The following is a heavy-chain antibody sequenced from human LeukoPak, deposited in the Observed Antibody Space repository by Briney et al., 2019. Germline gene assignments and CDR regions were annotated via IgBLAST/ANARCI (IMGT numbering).Heavy chain of an antibody. CDR3: ARQSGQVVVISAFDP. CDR1: GGSLSSSSYY. V-gene: IGHV4-39*01. D-gene: IGHD3-22*01. CDR2: IYYSGST. J-gene: IGHJ5*02. Sequence: SETLSLTCTVSGGSLSSSSYYWGWIRQPPGTGLEWIGSIYYSGSTYYNPSLKSRVTISVDTSKNQFSLKLSSVTAADTAVYYCARQSGQVVVISAFDPWGQGTLVTVSS.